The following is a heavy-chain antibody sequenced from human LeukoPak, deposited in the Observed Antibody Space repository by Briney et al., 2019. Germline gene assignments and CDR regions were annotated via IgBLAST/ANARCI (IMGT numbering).Heavy chain of an antibody. V-gene: IGHV3-11*04. CDR2: ISSSGSTI. J-gene: IGHJ5*02. CDR3: ARDRIVGAPQRFDP. Sequence: GGSLRLSCAASGFTFSDYYMSWIRQAPGRGLEWVSYISSSGSTIYYTDSVKGRFTISRDNAKNSLYLQMNSLRAEDTAVYYCARDRIVGAPQRFDPWGQGTLVTVSS. D-gene: IGHD1-26*01. CDR1: GFTFSDYY.